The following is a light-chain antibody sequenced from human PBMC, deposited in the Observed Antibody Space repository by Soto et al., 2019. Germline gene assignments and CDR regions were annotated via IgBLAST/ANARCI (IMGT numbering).Light chain of an antibody. Sequence: QSVLTQPASVSGSPGQSITISCTGTSSDVGAYNYVSWYQHHPGKAPKLMIYEVSNRPSGVSNRFSGSKSGYTASLTISGLQAEDEAHYYCSSYTSSSTYVFGTGTKVTVL. J-gene: IGLJ1*01. CDR1: SSDVGAYNY. V-gene: IGLV2-14*01. CDR3: SSYTSSSTYV. CDR2: EVS.